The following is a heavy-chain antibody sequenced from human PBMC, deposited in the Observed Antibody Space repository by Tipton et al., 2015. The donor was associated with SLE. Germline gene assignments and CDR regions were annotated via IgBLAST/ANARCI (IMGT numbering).Heavy chain of an antibody. V-gene: IGHV1-8*01. J-gene: IGHJ6*02. CDR1: GYTFTSYD. D-gene: IGHD6-19*01. CDR3: ASQPLGAVADDV. Sequence: QVQLVQSGPEVKKPGASAKVSCKASGYTFTSYDINWVRQATGQGLEWLGWMNPNSGNTGYAQKFQGRVTMTRNTSISTAYMELSSLRSEDTAVYYCASQPLGAVADDVWGQGTTVTVSS. CDR2: MNPNSGNT.